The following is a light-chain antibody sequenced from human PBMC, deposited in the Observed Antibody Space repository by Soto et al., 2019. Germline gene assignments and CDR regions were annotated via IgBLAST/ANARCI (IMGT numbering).Light chain of an antibody. J-gene: IGKJ2*01. CDR2: AAS. Sequence: DIQMTQSPSSLSASVGDRVTITCRASQSISVYLNWYQQNPGKAPKLLINAASTLQSGVPSRFSGTGSETDFNLTISSLQPEDFATYFCQQSYSSLYTFGQGTRLEIK. CDR3: QQSYSSLYT. CDR1: QSISVY. V-gene: IGKV1-39*01.